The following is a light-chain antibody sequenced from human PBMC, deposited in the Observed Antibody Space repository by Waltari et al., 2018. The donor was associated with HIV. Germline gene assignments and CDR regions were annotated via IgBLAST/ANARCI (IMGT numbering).Light chain of an antibody. CDR2: GDS. J-gene: IGLJ3*02. CDR3: QSYDNHLSGLWV. Sequence: SALTQPPSVSGAPGQWVTISCTGNHSNLAAGHVVPWSRQFPGSAPQLVVYGDSIRPLGVPDRFSGSKSGVSASLAINGLQTEDEADYYCQSYDNHLSGLWVFGGGTKLTVL. CDR1: HSNLAAGHV. V-gene: IGLV1-40*01.